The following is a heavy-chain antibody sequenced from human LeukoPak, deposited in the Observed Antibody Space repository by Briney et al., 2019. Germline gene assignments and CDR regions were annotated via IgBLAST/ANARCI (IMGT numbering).Heavy chain of an antibody. V-gene: IGHV3-30*04. Sequence: GGSLRLSCAASGFTFSSYAMHWVRQAPGKGLEWVAVISYDGSNKYYADSVKGRFTISRDNSKNTLYLQMNSLRAEDTAVYYCARDLRQGLSKYSGYEANWFDPWGQGTLVTVSS. CDR2: ISYDGSNK. CDR1: GFTFSSYA. J-gene: IGHJ5*02. CDR3: ARDLRQGLSKYSGYEANWFDP. D-gene: IGHD5-12*01.